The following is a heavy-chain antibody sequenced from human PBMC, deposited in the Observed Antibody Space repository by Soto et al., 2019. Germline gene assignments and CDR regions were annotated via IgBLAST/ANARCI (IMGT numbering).Heavy chain of an antibody. CDR2: INHRGST. J-gene: IGHJ4*02. CDR3: ARGSPYNGYAW. Sequence: QVQLQQWGAGLLKPSETLSLTCAVYGGSFSGYYWSWIRQPPGKGLEWIGEINHRGSTNYNPSLKRRVTISVNTSKNQFSLQLSSVTAADTAVYYCARGSPYNGYAWWGQGTLVTVSS. CDR1: GGSFSGYY. V-gene: IGHV4-34*01. D-gene: IGHD5-12*01.